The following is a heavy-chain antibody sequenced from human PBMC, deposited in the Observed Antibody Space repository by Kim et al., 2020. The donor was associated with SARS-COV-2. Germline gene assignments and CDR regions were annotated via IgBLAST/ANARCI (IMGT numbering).Heavy chain of an antibody. J-gene: IGHJ6*01. V-gene: IGHV3-33*01. Sequence: GGSLRLSCAASGFTFSSYGMHWVRQAPGKGLEWVVVIWYDGSNKYYADSVKGRFTISRDNSKNTLYLQMNSLRAEDTAVYYCTVANYDGWGWYSYYYYY. D-gene: IGHD3-10*01. CDR1: GFTFSSYG. CDR2: IWYDGSNK. CDR3: TVANYDGWGWYSYYYYY.